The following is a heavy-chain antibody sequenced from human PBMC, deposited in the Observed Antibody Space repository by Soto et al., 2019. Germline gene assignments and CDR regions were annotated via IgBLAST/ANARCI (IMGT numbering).Heavy chain of an antibody. CDR2: ISAYNGNT. D-gene: IGHD3-22*01. Sequence: ASVKVSCTASGYTVTSYGISWVRQATGQGLERMGWISAYNGNTNYAQKLQGRVTMTTDTSTSTAYMELRSLRSDDTAVYYCARPATDSIGYWVSYFDYWGQGTLVTVSS. CDR1: GYTVTSYG. CDR3: ARPATDSIGYWVSYFDY. V-gene: IGHV1-18*01. J-gene: IGHJ4*02.